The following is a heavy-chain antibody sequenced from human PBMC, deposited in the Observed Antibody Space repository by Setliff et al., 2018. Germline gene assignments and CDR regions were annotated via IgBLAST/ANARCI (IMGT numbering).Heavy chain of an antibody. CDR2: IKDSDYST. CDR3: AKDPNGDFFGAFDT. V-gene: IGHV3-23*05. J-gene: IGHJ5*02. Sequence: GGSLRLSCVGSGFTISGYAMTWVRQVPGKGLEWISSIKDSDYSTYYADSVRGRFTISRDNSKNTLYLQMNGLRAEDSALYYCAKDPNGDFFGAFDTWGQGALVTVSS. D-gene: IGHD4-17*01. CDR1: GFTISGYA.